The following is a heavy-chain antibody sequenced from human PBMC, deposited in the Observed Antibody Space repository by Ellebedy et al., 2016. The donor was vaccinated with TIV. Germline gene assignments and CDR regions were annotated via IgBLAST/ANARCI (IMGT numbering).Heavy chain of an antibody. V-gene: IGHV1-69*13. J-gene: IGHJ4*02. CDR2: IIPIFGTA. CDR1: GDTFSSYA. Sequence: SVKVSXXASGDTFSSYAISWVRQAPGQGLEWMGGIIPIFGTANYAQKFQGRVTITADESTSTAYMELSSLRSEDTAVYYCARGLVEMATTYYFDYWGQGTLVTVSS. CDR3: ARGLVEMATTYYFDY. D-gene: IGHD5-24*01.